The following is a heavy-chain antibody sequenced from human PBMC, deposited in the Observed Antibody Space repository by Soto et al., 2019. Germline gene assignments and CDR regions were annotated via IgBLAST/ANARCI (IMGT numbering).Heavy chain of an antibody. CDR1: GYSFTSYW. V-gene: IGHV5-51*01. CDR2: IYPSDSDT. CDR3: ARGPTPLFDY. D-gene: IGHD2-15*01. J-gene: IGHJ4*02. Sequence: GESLKISCKGSGYSFTSYWIGWVRQMPGKGLEWMGIIYPSDSDTRYSPSFQGQVTISGDKSINTAYLQWSSLKASDTATYYCARGPTPLFDYWGQGTLVTVSS.